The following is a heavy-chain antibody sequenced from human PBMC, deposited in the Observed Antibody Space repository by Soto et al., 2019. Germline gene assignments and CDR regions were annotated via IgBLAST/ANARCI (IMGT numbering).Heavy chain of an antibody. V-gene: IGHV3-15*01. CDR2: IKSKTDGGTT. CDR3: TTDLRQQLVPGDY. Sequence: EVQLVESGGGLVKPGGSLRLSCAASGFTFSNAWMSWVRQAPGKGLEWVGRIKSKTDGGTTDYAAPVKGRFTISRDDSKNTLYRQMNSLKTEDTAVYYCTTDLRQQLVPGDYWGQGTLVTVSS. J-gene: IGHJ4*02. D-gene: IGHD6-13*01. CDR1: GFTFSNAW.